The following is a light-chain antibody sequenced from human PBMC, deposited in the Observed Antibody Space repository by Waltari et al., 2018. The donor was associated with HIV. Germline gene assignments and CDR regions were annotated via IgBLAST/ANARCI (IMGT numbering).Light chain of an antibody. CDR1: KNGSQR. Sequence: SYVLTHPPSVSVAPGQPARITRGGNKNGSQRVHGYQPKPGHAPVLVVYDDSDRPSGIPGRFSGSHSGNTATLTISRGEAGDEADYYCQVWDTTSDLVIFGGGTKLTVL. CDR2: DDS. CDR3: QVWDTTSDLVI. J-gene: IGLJ2*01. V-gene: IGLV3-21*02.